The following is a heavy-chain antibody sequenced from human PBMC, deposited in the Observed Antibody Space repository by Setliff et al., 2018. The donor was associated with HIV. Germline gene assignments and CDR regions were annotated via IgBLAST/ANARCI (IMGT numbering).Heavy chain of an antibody. CDR1: GGSFSAYY. V-gene: IGHV4-34*01. CDR3: ARNLDTSANYFTPFFDY. J-gene: IGHJ4*02. CDR2: IHHSGST. Sequence: KPSETLSLTCAVYGGSFSAYYWSWIRQPPGKGLEWIGEIHHSGSTYYNPSLKSRVIISLDTSKKQVSLKVTSVTAADTALYYCARNLDTSANYFTPFFDYWGQATLVTVSS. D-gene: IGHD3-22*01.